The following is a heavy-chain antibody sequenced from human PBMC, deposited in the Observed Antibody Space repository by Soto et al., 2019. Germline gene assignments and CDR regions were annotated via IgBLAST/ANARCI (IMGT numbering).Heavy chain of an antibody. CDR2: IYYSGST. Sequence: QLQLQESGPGLVKPSETLSLTCTVSGGSISSSSYYWGWIRQPPGKGLEWIGSIYYSGSTYYNPSLKSRVTTSVDTSKNQFPLKVSSVTAADTAVYYCARVGYCRGGSWSPYYYYYLDVWGKGSTDAVS. CDR3: ARVGYCRGGSWSPYYYYYLDV. J-gene: IGHJ6*03. CDR1: GGSISSSSYY. V-gene: IGHV4-39*01. D-gene: IGHD2-15*01.